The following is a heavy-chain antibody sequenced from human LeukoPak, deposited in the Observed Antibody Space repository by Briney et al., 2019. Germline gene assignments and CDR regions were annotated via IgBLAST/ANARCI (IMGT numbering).Heavy chain of an antibody. CDR1: GGTFSSYA. CDR3: ARAKRDDSSGLYYFDY. V-gene: IGHV1-69*04. CDR2: IIPILGIA. D-gene: IGHD3-22*01. J-gene: IGHJ4*02. Sequence: SVKVSCKASGGTFSSYAISWVRQAPGQGLEWMGRIIPILGIANYAQKFQGRVTITADKSTSTAYMELSSLRSEDTAVYYCARAKRDDSSGLYYFDYWGQGTLVTVSS.